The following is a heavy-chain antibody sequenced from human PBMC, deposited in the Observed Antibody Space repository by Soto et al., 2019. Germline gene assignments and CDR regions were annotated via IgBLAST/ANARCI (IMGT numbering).Heavy chain of an antibody. V-gene: IGHV4-31*03. J-gene: IGHJ4*02. D-gene: IGHD5-18*01. CDR1: GGSISSAAYY. CDR2: ISHSGST. Sequence: QVQLQESGPGLVKPSQTLSLSCTVSGGSISSAAYYWSWIRQHPGKGLEWIGYISHSGSTYYTRSLKSRVIISADTSKNQFSLNLTSVTAADTAVYYCAREYTYGSNFFDCWGQGALVTVSS. CDR3: AREYTYGSNFFDC.